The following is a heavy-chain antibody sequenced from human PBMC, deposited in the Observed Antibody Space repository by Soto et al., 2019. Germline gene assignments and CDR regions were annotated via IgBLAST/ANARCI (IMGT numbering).Heavy chain of an antibody. CDR1: GGSITSNY. D-gene: IGHD3-9*01. Sequence: SETLSLTCNISGGSITSNYWGWIRQPPGKGLEWIMYFSNSGSTNYNPSLKSRVTISVDTSKNQFSLKLSSVTAADTAVYYCARDSPKGPSLTNYDILTGSPGAFDIWGQGTMVTVSS. J-gene: IGHJ3*02. CDR2: FSNSGST. CDR3: ARDSPKGPSLTNYDILTGSPGAFDI. V-gene: IGHV4-59*12.